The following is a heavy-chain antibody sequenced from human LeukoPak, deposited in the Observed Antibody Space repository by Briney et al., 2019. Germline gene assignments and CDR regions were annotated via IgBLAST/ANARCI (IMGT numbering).Heavy chain of an antibody. J-gene: IGHJ4*02. D-gene: IGHD3-22*01. CDR3: ARAYLYYYDSSGYSTYYFDY. V-gene: IGHV3-20*04. CDR1: GFTFDDYG. Sequence: GGSLRLSCAASGFTFDDYGMCWVRQAPGKGLEWVSGINWNGGSTGYADSVKGRFTISRDNAKNSLYLQMNSLRAEDTALYYCARAYLYYYDSSGYSTYYFDYWGQGTLVTVSS. CDR2: INWNGGST.